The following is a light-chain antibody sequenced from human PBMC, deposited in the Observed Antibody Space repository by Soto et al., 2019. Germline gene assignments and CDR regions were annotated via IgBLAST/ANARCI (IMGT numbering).Light chain of an antibody. CDR1: SSNIGSNY. V-gene: IGLV1-47*01. CDR2: RNN. CDR3: AAWDDSLSGGV. Sequence: VLTQPPSASGTPGQRVTISCSGSSSNIGSNYVYWYQQLPGTAPKLLIYRNNQRPSGVPDRFSGSKSGTSASLAISGLRSEDEADYYCAAWDDSLSGGVFGTGTKLTVL. J-gene: IGLJ1*01.